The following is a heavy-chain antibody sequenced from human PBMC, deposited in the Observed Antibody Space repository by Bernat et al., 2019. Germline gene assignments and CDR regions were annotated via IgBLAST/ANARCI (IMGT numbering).Heavy chain of an antibody. CDR3: AKDRGTTVVTPWFDP. J-gene: IGHJ5*02. CDR1: GFTFSSYG. CDR2: ISYDGSNK. Sequence: QLQLVESGGGVVQPGRSLRLSCAASGFTFSSYGMHWVRQAPGKGLEWVAVISYDGSNKYYADSVKGRFTISRDNSKNTLYLQMNSLRAEDTAVYYCAKDRGTTVVTPWFDPWGQGTLVTVSS. D-gene: IGHD4-23*01. V-gene: IGHV3-30*18.